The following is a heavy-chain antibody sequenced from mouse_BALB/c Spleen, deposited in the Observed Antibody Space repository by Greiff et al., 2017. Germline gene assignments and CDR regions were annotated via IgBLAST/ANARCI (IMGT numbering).Heavy chain of an antibody. Sequence: EVKLVESGGGLVKPGGSLKLSCAASGFTFSSYAMSWVRQTPEKRLEWVATISSGGSYTYYPDSVKGRFTISRDNAKNTLYLQMSSLRSEDTAMYYCARHRAYWGQGTLVTVSA. CDR1: GFTFSSYA. CDR3: ARHRAY. CDR2: ISSGGSYT. J-gene: IGHJ3*01. V-gene: IGHV5-9-3*01.